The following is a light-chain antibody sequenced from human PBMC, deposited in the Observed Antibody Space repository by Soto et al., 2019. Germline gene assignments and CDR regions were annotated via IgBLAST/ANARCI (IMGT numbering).Light chain of an antibody. Sequence: QSALTQPPSASGSPGQSVAISCTGTSSDVGGYKYVSWYQQHPGKAPKLMIYEVNKRPSGVPDRFSGSKSGNTASLTVSGLQAEDEADYYCSSYAGSSNVFGTGTKVTVL. CDR2: EVN. CDR3: SSYAGSSNV. J-gene: IGLJ1*01. CDR1: SSDVGGYKY. V-gene: IGLV2-8*01.